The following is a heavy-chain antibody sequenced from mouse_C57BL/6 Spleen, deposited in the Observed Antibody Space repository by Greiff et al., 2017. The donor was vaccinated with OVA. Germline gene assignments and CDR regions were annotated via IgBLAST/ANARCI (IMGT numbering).Heavy chain of an antibody. V-gene: IGHV1-82*01. CDR2: IYPGDGDT. J-gene: IGHJ4*01. D-gene: IGHD1-1*01. CDR1: GYAFSSSW. CDR3: AKRVVATRAMDY. Sequence: VKLMESGPELVKPGASVKISCKASGYAFSSSWMNWVKQRPGKGLEWIGRIYPGDGDTNYNGKFKGKATLTADKSSSTAYMQLSSLTSEDSAVYFCAKRVVATRAMDYWGQGTSVTVSS.